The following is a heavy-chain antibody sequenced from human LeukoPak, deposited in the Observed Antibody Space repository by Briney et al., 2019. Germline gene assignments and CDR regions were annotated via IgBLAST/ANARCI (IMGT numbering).Heavy chain of an antibody. V-gene: IGHV3-33*08. D-gene: IGHD6-19*01. CDR3: AREAVISGWSGDMDV. CDR2: IWADGSNQ. CDR1: GFTFNTYT. J-gene: IGHJ6*02. Sequence: GGSLRLSCAASGFTFNTYTMNWVRQAPGKGLGWVALIWADGSNQFSADSVKGRVNMARDNAKNTVYLQMDSLRVDDTAVYFCAREAVISGWSGDMDVWGQGTTVTVSS.